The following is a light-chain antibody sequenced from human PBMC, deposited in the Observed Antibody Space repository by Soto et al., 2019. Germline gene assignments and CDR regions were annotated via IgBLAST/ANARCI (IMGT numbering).Light chain of an antibody. J-gene: IGLJ1*01. Sequence: QSVLTQPPSVAGAPGQRVNISCTGSSSNIGAGYDVHWYQQLPGTAPKLLIYGNSNRPSGVPDRFSGSKSGTSASLAITGLQAEDEADYYCQSYDSSLSGSCVFGTGTKVTVL. CDR2: GNS. V-gene: IGLV1-40*01. CDR3: QSYDSSLSGSCV. CDR1: SSNIGAGYD.